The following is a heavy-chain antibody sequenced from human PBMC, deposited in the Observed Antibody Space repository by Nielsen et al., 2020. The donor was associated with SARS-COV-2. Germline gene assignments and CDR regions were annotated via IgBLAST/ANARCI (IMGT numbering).Heavy chain of an antibody. CDR1: GFTFSSYA. D-gene: IGHD4-17*01. V-gene: IGHV3-30-3*01. CDR3: AREDGDYVYFDY. CDR2: ISYDGSNK. Sequence: GESLKISCAASGFTFSSYAMHWVRQAPGKGLEWVAVISYDGSNKYYADSVKGRFTISRDNSKNTLYLQMNSLRAEDTAVYYCAREDGDYVYFDYWGQGTLVTVSS. J-gene: IGHJ4*02.